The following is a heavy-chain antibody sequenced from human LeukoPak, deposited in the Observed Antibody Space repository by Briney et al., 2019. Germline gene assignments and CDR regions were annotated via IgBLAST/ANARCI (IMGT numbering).Heavy chain of an antibody. J-gene: IGHJ3*02. CDR1: GGSISNTNW. CDR3: ARDVVVTSSPDAFDI. V-gene: IGHV4-4*02. Sequence: SSETLSLTCGVSGGSISNTNWWSWVRQPPGQGLEWIGEISLSGLTHYNPSLESRVTVSLDKSKNQLSLNLSSVTAADTAVYYCARDVVVTSSPDAFDIWGQGTMVTVSS. D-gene: IGHD2-21*02. CDR2: ISLSGLT.